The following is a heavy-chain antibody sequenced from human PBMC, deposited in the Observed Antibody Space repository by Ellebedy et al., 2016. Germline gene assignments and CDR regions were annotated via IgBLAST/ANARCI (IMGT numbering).Heavy chain of an antibody. CDR1: GGSISSYY. D-gene: IGHD5-12*01. Sequence: SETLSLTXTVSGGSISSYYWSWIRQPPGKGLEWIGYIYYSGSTNYNTSLKSRVTISVDTSKNQFSLKLSSVTAADTAVYYCARDPRSIVATINVGWRGAFDIWGQGTMVTVSS. V-gene: IGHV4-59*01. CDR2: IYYSGST. CDR3: ARDPRSIVATINVGWRGAFDI. J-gene: IGHJ3*02.